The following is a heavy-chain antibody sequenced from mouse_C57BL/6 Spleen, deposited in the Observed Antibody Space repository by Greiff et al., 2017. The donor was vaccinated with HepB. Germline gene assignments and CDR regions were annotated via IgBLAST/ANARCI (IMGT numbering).Heavy chain of an antibody. CDR1: GYTFTDYE. D-gene: IGHD2-13*01. CDR2: IDPETGGT. J-gene: IGHJ2*01. Sequence: VQLQQSGAELVRPGASVTLSCKASGYTFTDYEMHWVKQTPVHGLEWIGAIDPETGGTAYNQKFKGKAILTADKSSSTAYMELRSLTSEDSAVYYCTRNRGLDYFDYWGQGTTLTVSS. V-gene: IGHV1-15*01. CDR3: TRNRGLDYFDY.